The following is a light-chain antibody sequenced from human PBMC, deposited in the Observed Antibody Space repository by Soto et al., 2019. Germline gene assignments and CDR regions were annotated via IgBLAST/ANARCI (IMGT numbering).Light chain of an antibody. CDR2: DTS. CDR1: TGAVTSGHY. J-gene: IGLJ2*01. CDR3: LLYYSDARKVA. Sequence: QAVVTQEPSLTVSPGGTVTLTCGSSTGAVTSGHYPYWFQRKPGQAPKTLIYDTSNQRSWTPTRFSGSLLGGKAALTLSGAQPEDEADYYCLLYYSDARKVAFGGGTKLTVL. V-gene: IGLV7-46*01.